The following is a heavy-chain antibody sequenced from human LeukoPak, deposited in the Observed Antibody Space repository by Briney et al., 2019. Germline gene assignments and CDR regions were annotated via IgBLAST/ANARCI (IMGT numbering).Heavy chain of an antibody. V-gene: IGHV3-23*01. CDR1: GFTFDDYA. Sequence: PGRSLRLSCAASGFTFDDYAMHWVRQAPGKGLEWVSVISGSGGSTDYADSVKGRFTISRDNSKNTLYLQMNSLRADDTAVYYCAKDWGRYSSSWYYFDYWGQGTLVTVSS. J-gene: IGHJ4*02. CDR2: ISGSGGST. D-gene: IGHD6-13*01. CDR3: AKDWGRYSSSWYYFDY.